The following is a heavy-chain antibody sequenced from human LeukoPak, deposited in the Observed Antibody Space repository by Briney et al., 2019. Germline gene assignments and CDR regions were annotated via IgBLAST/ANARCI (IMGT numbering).Heavy chain of an antibody. V-gene: IGHV4-4*07. CDR1: GGSISSYY. CDR3: ARGPPHYYGSGSYLSFDY. CDR2: IYTSGST. D-gene: IGHD3-10*01. Sequence: PSETLSLTCTVSGGSISSYYWSWIRQPAGKGLEWIGRIYTSGSTNYNPSLKSRVTMSVDTSKNQFSLKLSSVTAADTAVYYCARGPPHYYGSGSYLSFDYWGQGTLVTVSS. J-gene: IGHJ4*02.